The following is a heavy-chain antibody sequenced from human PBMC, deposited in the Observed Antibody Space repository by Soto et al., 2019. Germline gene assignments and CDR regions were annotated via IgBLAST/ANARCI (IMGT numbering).Heavy chain of an antibody. J-gene: IGHJ1*01. D-gene: IGHD3-16*02. CDR1: GYTLTELF. V-gene: IGHV1-24*01. CDR3: ATVRMITFGGVIVKLAEYFQH. Sequence: SSVKGSCKVSGYTLTELFMHWLRQAPGKGLEWMGGFDPEDGETIYAQKFQGRVTMTEDTSTDTAYMELSSLRSEDTAVYYCATVRMITFGGVIVKLAEYFQHWGQGTLVTVSS. CDR2: FDPEDGET.